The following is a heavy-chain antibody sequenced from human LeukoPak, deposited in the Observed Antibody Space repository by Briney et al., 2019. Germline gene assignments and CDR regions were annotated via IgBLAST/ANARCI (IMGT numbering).Heavy chain of an antibody. V-gene: IGHV3-7*01. Sequence: PGGSLRLSCAASGFTFSSYWMSWVRQAPGKGLEWVANIKQDGSEKYYVDSVKGRFTISRDNAKNSLYLQINSLRAEDTAVYYCAREDGSGLGAYFDYWGQGTLVTVSS. CDR3: AREDGSGLGAYFDY. CDR1: GFTFSSYW. CDR2: IKQDGSEK. J-gene: IGHJ4*02. D-gene: IGHD3-22*01.